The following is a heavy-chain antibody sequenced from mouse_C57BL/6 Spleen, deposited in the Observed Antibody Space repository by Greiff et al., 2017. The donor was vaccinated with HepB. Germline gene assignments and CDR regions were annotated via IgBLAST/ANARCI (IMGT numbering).Heavy chain of an antibody. D-gene: IGHD3-2*02. J-gene: IGHJ4*01. CDR2: INPSNGGT. Sequence: VQLQQPGTELVKPGASVKLSCKASGYTFTSYWMHWVKQRPGQGLEWIGNINPSNGGTNYNEKFKSKATLTLDKSSSTAYMQLSSLTAEDSAVYYCARGTAQATYAMDYWGQGTSVTVSS. CDR3: ARGTAQATYAMDY. CDR1: GYTFTSYW. V-gene: IGHV1-53*01.